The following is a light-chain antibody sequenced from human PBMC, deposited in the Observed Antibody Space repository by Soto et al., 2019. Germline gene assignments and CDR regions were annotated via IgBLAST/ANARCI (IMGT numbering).Light chain of an antibody. Sequence: EIVLTQSPGTLSLSPRERATLSCRASQSVTSSYLAWYQQKPGQAPRLVIYGASSRATGIPDRFSGSGSGTDFTLSISRLEAEDFAVYYCPQYGSSPGTFGQGTKVEIK. CDR1: QSVTSSY. CDR3: PQYGSSPGT. J-gene: IGKJ1*01. V-gene: IGKV3-20*01. CDR2: GAS.